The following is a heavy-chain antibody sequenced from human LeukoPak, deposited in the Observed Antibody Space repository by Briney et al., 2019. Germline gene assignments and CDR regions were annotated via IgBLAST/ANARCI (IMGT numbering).Heavy chain of an antibody. V-gene: IGHV3-30-3*01. J-gene: IGHJ6*03. Sequence: PGGSLRLSCAASGFTFSSYAMHWVRQAPGKGLEWVAVISYDGSNKYYADSVKGRFTISRDNSKNTLYLQMNSLRAEDTAVYYCARGSYCSSTSCYPYYYYYYMDVWGKGTTVTVSS. CDR2: ISYDGSNK. CDR3: ARGSYCSSTSCYPYYYYYYMDV. D-gene: IGHD2-2*01. CDR1: GFTFSSYA.